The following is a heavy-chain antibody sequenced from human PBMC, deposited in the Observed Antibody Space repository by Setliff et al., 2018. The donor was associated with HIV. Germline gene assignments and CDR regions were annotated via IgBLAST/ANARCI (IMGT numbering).Heavy chain of an antibody. Sequence: ASVKVSCKASGYTFTSYDINWVRQATGQGLEWMGWMNPNNGNTGYAEKFQGRVTMTRDSSISTAYMELSSLRSDDTAVYYCARDRQDYSAGSYIYYFDYWGQGTLVTVSS. V-gene: IGHV1-8*02. CDR3: ARDRQDYSAGSYIYYFDY. CDR1: GYTFTSYD. J-gene: IGHJ4*02. D-gene: IGHD3-10*01. CDR2: MNPNNGNT.